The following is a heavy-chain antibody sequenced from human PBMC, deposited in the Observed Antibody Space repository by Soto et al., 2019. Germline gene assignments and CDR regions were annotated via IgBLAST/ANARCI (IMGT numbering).Heavy chain of an antibody. CDR1: GFTFGDYA. Sequence: PGGSLRLSCTASGFTFGDYAMSWFRQAPGKGLEWVGFIRSKAYGGTTEYAASVKGRFTISRDDSKSIAYLQMNSLKTEDTAVYYCTRDRTYNWNLYYYYGMDVWGQGTTVTVSS. CDR2: IRSKAYGGTT. V-gene: IGHV3-49*03. J-gene: IGHJ6*02. D-gene: IGHD1-7*01. CDR3: TRDRTYNWNLYYYYGMDV.